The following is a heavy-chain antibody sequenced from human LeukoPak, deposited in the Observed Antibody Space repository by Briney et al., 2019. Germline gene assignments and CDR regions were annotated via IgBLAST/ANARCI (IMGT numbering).Heavy chain of an antibody. CDR3: ARDRINYYDSSGLYYFDY. V-gene: IGHV3-21*01. J-gene: IGHJ4*02. D-gene: IGHD3-22*01. CDR1: GFTFSSYS. CDR2: ISSSSSYI. Sequence: PGGSLRLSCAASGFTFSSYSMNWVRQAPGKGLEWVSSISSSSSYIYYADSVKGRFTISRDNAKNSLYLQMNSLRAEDTAVYYCARDRINYYDSSGLYYFDYWGQGTLVTVSS.